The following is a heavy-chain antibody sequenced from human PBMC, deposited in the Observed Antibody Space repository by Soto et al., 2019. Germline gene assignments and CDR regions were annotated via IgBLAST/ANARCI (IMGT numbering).Heavy chain of an antibody. CDR2: INHSGST. Sequence: SETLSLTCAVYGGSFSGYYWSWIRQPPGKGLEWIGEINHSGSTNYNPSLKSRVTISVDTSKNQFSLKLSSVTAADTAVYYCARGKTYYYGSGSSRGYNWFAPWGQGTLVTVSS. CDR3: ARGKTYYYGSGSSRGYNWFAP. V-gene: IGHV4-34*01. J-gene: IGHJ5*02. CDR1: GGSFSGYY. D-gene: IGHD3-10*01.